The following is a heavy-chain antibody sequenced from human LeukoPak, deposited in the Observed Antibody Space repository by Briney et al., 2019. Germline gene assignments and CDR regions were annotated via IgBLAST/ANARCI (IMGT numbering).Heavy chain of an antibody. CDR3: AKFGIRGCSSSTRCYTSFFYYGMDV. Sequence: GESLKISCKGSGYSFTSYWIGWVRQMPGKGPELIGRISHHDSDTKYSPSFEGQVTISVDKSISTAYVQWGSLRVSDTAIYYCAKFGIRGCSSSTRCYTSFFYYGMDVWGRGTTVTVSS. CDR2: ISHHDSDT. J-gene: IGHJ6*02. V-gene: IGHV5-51*01. D-gene: IGHD2-2*02. CDR1: GYSFTSYW.